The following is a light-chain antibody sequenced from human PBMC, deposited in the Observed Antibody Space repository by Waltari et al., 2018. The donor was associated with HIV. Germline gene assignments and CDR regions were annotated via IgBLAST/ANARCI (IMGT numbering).Light chain of an antibody. V-gene: IGLV1-47*01. CDR1: SSNIGSNS. CDR3: ATWDDDLSTWL. J-gene: IGLJ3*02. CDR2: TND. Sequence: SVLTQPPSASGTPGPRVTISCSGDSSNIGSNSVYWYLQLPGTAPKLLIYTNDQRPSGVPDRFSGPNSGTAASLAISGLRSEDEADYYCATWDDDLSTWLFGGGTKLTVL.